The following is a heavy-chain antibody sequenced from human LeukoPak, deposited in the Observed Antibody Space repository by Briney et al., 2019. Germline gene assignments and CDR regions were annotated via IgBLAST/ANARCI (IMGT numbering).Heavy chain of an antibody. J-gene: IGHJ6*02. CDR1: GFTVSSNY. CDR2: IYSGGST. CDR3: ARDFFEGSNYYGMDV. Sequence: GGSLRLSCAASGFTVSSNYMSWVRQAPGKGLEWVSVIYSGGSTYYADSVKGRFTISRDNSKNTLYLQMNSLRAEDTAVYYCARDFFEGSNYYGMDVWGQGTTVTVSS. V-gene: IGHV3-53*01. D-gene: IGHD3-3*01.